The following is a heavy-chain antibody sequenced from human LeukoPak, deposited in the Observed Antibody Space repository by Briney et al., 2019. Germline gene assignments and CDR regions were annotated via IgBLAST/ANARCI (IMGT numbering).Heavy chain of an antibody. CDR2: ISPYNGNT. D-gene: IGHD3-22*01. Sequence: ASVKVSCKASGYTFTSYGINWVRQATGQGLEWMGWISPYNGNTNYAQKLQGRVTITTDTSTSTAYMELRSLRSDDTAVYYCARYDYDSSGYYSREDRYYYYGMDVGGQGTTVTVSS. V-gene: IGHV1-18*01. CDR1: GYTFTSYG. CDR3: ARYDYDSSGYYSREDRYYYYGMDV. J-gene: IGHJ6*02.